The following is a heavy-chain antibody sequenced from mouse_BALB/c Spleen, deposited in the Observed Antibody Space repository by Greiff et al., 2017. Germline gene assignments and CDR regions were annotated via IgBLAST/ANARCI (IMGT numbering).Heavy chain of an antibody. V-gene: IGHV5-9-4*01. J-gene: IGHJ2*01. D-gene: IGHD1-1*01. CDR3: ARGYYGSSPYFDY. CDR2: ISSGGSYT. Sequence: EVQLVESGGGLVKPGGSLKLSCAASGFTFSSYAMSWVRQSPEKRLEWVAEISSGGSYTYYPDTVTGRFTISRDNAKNTLYLEMSSLRSEDTAMYYCARGYYGSSPYFDYWGQGTTLTVSS. CDR1: GFTFSSYA.